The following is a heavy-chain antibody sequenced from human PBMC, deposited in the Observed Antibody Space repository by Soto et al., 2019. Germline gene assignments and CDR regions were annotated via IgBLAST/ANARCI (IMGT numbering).Heavy chain of an antibody. CDR1: GGSISSSSYY. J-gene: IGHJ4*02. CDR2: IYYSGST. V-gene: IGHV4-39*01. CDR3: ARHRITIFGVVITLFDY. Sequence: PSETLSLTCTVSGGSISSSSYYWGWIRQPPGKGLEWIGSIYYSGSTYYNPSLKSRVTISVDTSKNQFSLKLSSVTAADTAVYYCARHRITIFGVVITLFDYWGQGTLVTVSS. D-gene: IGHD3-3*01.